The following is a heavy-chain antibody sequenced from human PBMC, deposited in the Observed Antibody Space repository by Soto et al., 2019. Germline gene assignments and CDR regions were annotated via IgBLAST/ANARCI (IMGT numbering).Heavy chain of an antibody. D-gene: IGHD3-10*01. CDR1: GFTFSSYG. CDR2: ISYDGSNK. CDR3: ALSGYGSGPCLY. J-gene: IGHJ4*02. V-gene: IGHV3-30*03. Sequence: QVQLVESGGGVVQPGRSLRLSCAASGFTFSSYGMHWVRQAPGKGLEWVAVISYDGSNKYYADSVKGRFTISRDNSKNTLYLQMNSLRAEDTAVYYCALSGYGSGPCLYWGQGTLVTVSS.